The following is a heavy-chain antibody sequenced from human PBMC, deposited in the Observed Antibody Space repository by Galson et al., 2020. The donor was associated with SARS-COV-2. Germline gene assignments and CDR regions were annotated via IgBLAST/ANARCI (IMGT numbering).Heavy chain of an antibody. CDR3: TREGGSVAATPGGMDV. V-gene: IGHV4-61*02. D-gene: IGHD6-19*01. J-gene: IGHJ6*02. Sequence: SETLSLTCSVSGDSITSDHYCWGWVRQPAGKGLEWIGRIYTGGSTNYSPSLQNRVTISVDTSKNQFYLKLTSVTAADTAVYFCTREGGSVAATPGGMDVWGQGTTVTVSS. CDR1: GDSITSDHYC. CDR2: IYTGGST.